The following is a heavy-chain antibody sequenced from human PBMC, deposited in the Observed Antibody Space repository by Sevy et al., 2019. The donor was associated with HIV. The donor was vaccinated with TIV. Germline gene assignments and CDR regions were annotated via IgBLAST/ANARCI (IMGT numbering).Heavy chain of an antibody. J-gene: IGHJ4*02. V-gene: IGHV3-23*01. D-gene: IGHD2-8*01. CDR3: AKGRYCSNGACYTDFDY. CDR1: GFTFSSYA. CDR2: ITGSGSNT. Sequence: GGSLRLSCAASGFTFSSYAMSWVRQAPGKGLEWVSAITGSGSNTYYADSVKGRFTISRDNSKNRLYLQMNTLRAEDTAVYYCAKGRYCSNGACYTDFDYWGQGTLVTVSS.